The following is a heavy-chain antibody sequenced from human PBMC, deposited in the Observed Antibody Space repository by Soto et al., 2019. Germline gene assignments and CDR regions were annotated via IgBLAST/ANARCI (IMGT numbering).Heavy chain of an antibody. CDR3: ARDGRYFDWLSQTFYYGMDV. CDR1: GGTFSSYT. V-gene: IGHV1-69*04. J-gene: IGHJ6*02. D-gene: IGHD3-9*01. CDR2: IIPILGIA. Sequence: SVKVSCKASGGTFSSYTISWVRQAPGQGLEWMGRIIPILGIANYAQKFQGRVTITADKSTSTAYMELSSLRSEDTAVYYCARDGRYFDWLSQTFYYGMDVWGQGTTVTVSS.